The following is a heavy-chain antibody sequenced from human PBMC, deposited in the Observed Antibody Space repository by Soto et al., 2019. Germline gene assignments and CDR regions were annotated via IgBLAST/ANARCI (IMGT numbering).Heavy chain of an antibody. Sequence: SETLSLTCTVSGGSISSYYWSWIRQPPGKGLEWIGYIYYSGSTNYNPSLKSRVTISVDTSKNQFSLKLSSVTAADTAVYYCARDTTTYYDFWSGSIIGGFDPWGQGTLVTVSS. CDR2: IYYSGST. CDR3: ARDTTTYYDFWSGSIIGGFDP. J-gene: IGHJ5*02. D-gene: IGHD3-3*01. V-gene: IGHV4-59*01. CDR1: GGSISSYY.